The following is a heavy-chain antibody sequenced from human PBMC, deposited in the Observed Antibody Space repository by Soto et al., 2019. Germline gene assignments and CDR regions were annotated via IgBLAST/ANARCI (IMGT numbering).Heavy chain of an antibody. CDR1: GFTFSSYG. D-gene: IGHD6-6*01. CDR3: AKSEVEEYSSSNDY. Sequence: GGSLRLSCAASGFTFSSYGMHWVRQAPGKGLEWVAVISYDGSNKYYADSVKGRFTISRDNSKNTLYLQMNSLRAEDTAVYYCAKSEVEEYSSSNDYWGQGTLVTVSS. V-gene: IGHV3-30*18. CDR2: ISYDGSNK. J-gene: IGHJ4*02.